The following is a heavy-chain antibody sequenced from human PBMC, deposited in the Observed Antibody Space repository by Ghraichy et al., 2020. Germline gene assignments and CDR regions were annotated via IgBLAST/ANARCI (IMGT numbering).Heavy chain of an antibody. CDR2: INHSGST. D-gene: IGHD3-3*01. J-gene: IGHJ4*02. CDR3: ARGADFWSGYYSRIPSIFDY. Sequence: SETLSLTCAVYGGSFSGYYWSWIRQPPGKGLEWIGEINHSGSTNYNPSLKSRVTISVDTSKNQFSLKLSSVTAADTAVYYCARGADFWSGYYSRIPSIFDYWGQGTLVTVSS. V-gene: IGHV4-34*01. CDR1: GGSFSGYY.